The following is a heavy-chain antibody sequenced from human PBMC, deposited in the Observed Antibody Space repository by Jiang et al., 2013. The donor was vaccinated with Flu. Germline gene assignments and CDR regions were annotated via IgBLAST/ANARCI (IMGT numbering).Heavy chain of an antibody. Sequence: SGGSIDRSSLLLGLDPPAPREGAGVDWESLLYGNIYYNPSLQSRVTMSVDSSKNQFSLKMSSMTAADTAVYYCASFQISMLRRVLFLPGPLDYWGQGNLVTVSS. CDR1: GGSIDRSSLL. CDR3: ASFQISMLRRVLFLPGPLDY. D-gene: IGHD3-10*01. J-gene: IGHJ4*02. CDR2: LLYGNI. V-gene: IGHV4-39*01.